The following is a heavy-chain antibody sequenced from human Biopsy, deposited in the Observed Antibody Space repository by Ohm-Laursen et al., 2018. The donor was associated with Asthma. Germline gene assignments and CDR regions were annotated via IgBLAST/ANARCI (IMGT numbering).Heavy chain of an antibody. D-gene: IGHD6-19*01. CDR2: IMTAFGTT. V-gene: IGHV1-69*13. CDR1: GGTFSHFA. J-gene: IGHJ6*02. Sequence: SVKVSCKAPGGTFSHFAISWVRQAPGQGLEWLGGIMTAFGTTNYAQKFQGRVTITEDESTSTAYMEVTSLRSEDTAIYYCARCQVGYSSGWSLLLKKIYYSGMDVWGQGTAVTVSS. CDR3: ARCQVGYSSGWSLLLKKIYYSGMDV.